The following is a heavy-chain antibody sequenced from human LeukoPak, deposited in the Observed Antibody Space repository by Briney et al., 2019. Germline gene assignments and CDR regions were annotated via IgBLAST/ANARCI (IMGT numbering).Heavy chain of an antibody. Sequence: ASVKVSCKASGYTFTGYYMHWVRQAPGQGLEWMGWINPNSGGTNYAQKFQGRVTMTRDTSISTAYMELSRLRSDDTAVYYCARDYDILTGYYIPGYWGQGTTVTVSS. V-gene: IGHV1-2*02. CDR3: ARDYDILTGYYIPGY. CDR2: INPNSGGT. D-gene: IGHD3-9*01. J-gene: IGHJ6*02. CDR1: GYTFTGYY.